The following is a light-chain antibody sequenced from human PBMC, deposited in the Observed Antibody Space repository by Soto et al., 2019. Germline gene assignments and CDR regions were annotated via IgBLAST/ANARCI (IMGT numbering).Light chain of an antibody. CDR3: QQRGHWLRT. V-gene: IGKV3-11*01. Sequence: EFVLTQSPATMSLYPGAGATLSCRASQSVSTYLARYQQKPGQAPRLLIFEASKRATGIPDRISGSGSGTDFTLTISSLEPEDFAVYYCQQRGHWLRTFGQGTKVDIK. CDR1: QSVSTY. CDR2: EAS. J-gene: IGKJ1*01.